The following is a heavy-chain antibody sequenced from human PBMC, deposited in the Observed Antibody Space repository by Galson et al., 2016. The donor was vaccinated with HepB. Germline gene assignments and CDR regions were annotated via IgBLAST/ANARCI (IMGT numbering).Heavy chain of an antibody. CDR2: VDLGDGAK. J-gene: IGHJ4*02. CDR3: ARQKESGEYDANSPDY. D-gene: IGHD4-23*01. Sequence: SLRLSCAVSGFTFSRHWMSWVRQAPGKGLEWVANVDLGDGAKYYVNSVAGRLTISRNNARNSLYLQMNSLRAEDTALYYCARQKESGEYDANSPDYWGQGTQVTVSS. CDR1: GFTFSRHW. V-gene: IGHV3-7*01.